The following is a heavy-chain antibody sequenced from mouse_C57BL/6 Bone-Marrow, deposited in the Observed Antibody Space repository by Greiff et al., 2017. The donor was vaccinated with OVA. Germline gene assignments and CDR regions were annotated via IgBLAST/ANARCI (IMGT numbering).Heavy chain of an antibody. V-gene: IGHV5-9-1*02. D-gene: IGHD2-3*01. Sequence: EVMLVESGEGLVKPGGSLKLSCAASGFTFSSYAMSWVRQTPEKRLEWVAYISSGGDYIYYADTVKGRFTISRDNARNTLYLQMSSLKSEDTAMYYCTRDRRWLLRGDYWGQGTSVTVSS. J-gene: IGHJ4*01. CDR1: GFTFSSYA. CDR3: TRDRRWLLRGDY. CDR2: ISSGGDYI.